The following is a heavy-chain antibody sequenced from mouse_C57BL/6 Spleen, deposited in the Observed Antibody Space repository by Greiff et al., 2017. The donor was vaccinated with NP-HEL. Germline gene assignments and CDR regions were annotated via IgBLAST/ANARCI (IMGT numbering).Heavy chain of an antibody. CDR3: ARPDSSGYVGAMDY. Sequence: EVQGVESGGDLVKPGGSLKLSCAASGFTFSSYGMSWVRQTPDKRLEWVATISSGGSYTYYPDSVKGRFTISRDNAKNTLYLQMSSLKSEDTAMYYCARPDSSGYVGAMDYWGQGTSVTVSS. CDR2: ISSGGSYT. V-gene: IGHV5-6*01. CDR1: GFTFSSYG. D-gene: IGHD3-2*02. J-gene: IGHJ4*01.